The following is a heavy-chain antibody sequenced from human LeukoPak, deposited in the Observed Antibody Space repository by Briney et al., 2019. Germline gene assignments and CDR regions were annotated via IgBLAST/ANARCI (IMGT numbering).Heavy chain of an antibody. D-gene: IGHD1-1*01. Sequence: SVKVSCKASGGTFSSYAISWVRQAPGQGLEWTGGIIPIFGTANYAQKFQGRVTITADESTSTAYMELSSLRSEDTAVYYCARDSNWSLSGFDPWGQGTLVTVSS. CDR1: GGTFSSYA. CDR2: IIPIFGTA. CDR3: ARDSNWSLSGFDP. V-gene: IGHV1-69*13. J-gene: IGHJ5*02.